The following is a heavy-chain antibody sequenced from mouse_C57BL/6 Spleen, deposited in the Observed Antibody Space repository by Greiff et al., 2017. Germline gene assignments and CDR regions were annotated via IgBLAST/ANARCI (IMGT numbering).Heavy chain of an antibody. CDR3: TTSSYGNYAWFAY. V-gene: IGHV14-1*01. CDR1: GFNIKDYY. Sequence: EVQLQQSGAELVRPGASVKLSCTASGFNIKDYYMHWVKQRPEQGLEWIGRIDPEDGDTEYAPKFQGKATMTADTSSNTAYLQLSSLTSEDTAVYYCTTSSYGNYAWFAYWGQGTLVTVSA. D-gene: IGHD2-10*01. CDR2: IDPEDGDT. J-gene: IGHJ3*01.